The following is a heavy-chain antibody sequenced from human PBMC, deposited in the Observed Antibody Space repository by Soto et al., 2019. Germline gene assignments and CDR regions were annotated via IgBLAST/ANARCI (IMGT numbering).Heavy chain of an antibody. V-gene: IGHV3-33*01. Sequence: GGSLRLSCAASGFTFSSYGMHWVRQAPGKGLEWVAVIWYDGSNKYYADSVKGRFTLSRDNSKNTLYLQMNSLRAEDTAVYYCARDDYYDSSGYYGYWGQGPLVTVSS. CDR3: ARDDYYDSSGYYGY. CDR2: IWYDGSNK. D-gene: IGHD3-22*01. CDR1: GFTFSSYG. J-gene: IGHJ4*02.